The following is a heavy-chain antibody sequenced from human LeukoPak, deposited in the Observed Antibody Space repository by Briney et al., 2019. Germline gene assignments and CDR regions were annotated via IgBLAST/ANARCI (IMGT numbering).Heavy chain of an antibody. CDR3: ARSNIVVVVAATPEGFDY. Sequence: SETLSLTCTVSGGSISSYYWSWIRQPPRKGLEWIGYIYYSGSTNYNPSLKSRVTISVDTSKNQFSLKLSSVTAADTAVYYCARSNIVVVVAATPEGFDYWGQGTLVTVSS. J-gene: IGHJ4*02. CDR2: IYYSGST. D-gene: IGHD2-15*01. CDR1: GGSISSYY. V-gene: IGHV4-59*12.